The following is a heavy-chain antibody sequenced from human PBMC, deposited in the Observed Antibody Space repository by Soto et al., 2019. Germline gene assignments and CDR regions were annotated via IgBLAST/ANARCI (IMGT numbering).Heavy chain of an antibody. CDR1: GGTFSSYA. CDR2: IIPIFGTA. V-gene: IGHV1-69*13. J-gene: IGHJ6*02. CDR3: ARAMGAARPIYYYYGMDV. D-gene: IGHD6-6*01. Sequence: SVKVSCKASGGTFSSYAISWVLQAPGQGLEWMGGIIPIFGTANYAQKFQGRVTITADESTGTAYMELSSLRSEDTAVYYCARAMGAARPIYYYYGMDVWAKGPRSPSP.